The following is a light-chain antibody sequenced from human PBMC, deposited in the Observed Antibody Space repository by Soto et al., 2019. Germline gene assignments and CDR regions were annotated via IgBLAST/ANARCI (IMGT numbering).Light chain of an antibody. CDR1: QSVLYSSNNKNY. Sequence: DIVMTKSPDSLAVSLGERATINCKSSQSVLYSSNNKNYLAWYQQKPGQPPKLIIYWASTRESGVPDRFSGSGSVTDFTLTISSLQAEDVAVYYCQQYYSTPPTFGQGTKVEIK. CDR2: WAS. J-gene: IGKJ1*01. CDR3: QQYYSTPPT. V-gene: IGKV4-1*01.